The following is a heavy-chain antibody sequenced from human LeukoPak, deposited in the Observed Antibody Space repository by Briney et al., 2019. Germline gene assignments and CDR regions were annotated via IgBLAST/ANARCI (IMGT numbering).Heavy chain of an antibody. CDR1: GDSISSYY. D-gene: IGHD1-26*01. CDR2: IYHGGTN. CDR3: ARSGSQRYGGAFDD. V-gene: IGHV4-4*09. J-gene: IGHJ4*02. Sequence: SETLSLTCTVSGDSISSYYWGWIRQPPGKGLEWIAYIYHGGTNNYNPSFKSRVTISSDTSKNQFSLRRSSVTAADTAVYYCARSGSQRYGGAFDDWGQGTLVTVSS.